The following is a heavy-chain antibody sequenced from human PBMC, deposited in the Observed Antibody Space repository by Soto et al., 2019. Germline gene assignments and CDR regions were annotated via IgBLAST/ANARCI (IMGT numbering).Heavy chain of an antibody. D-gene: IGHD2-21*02. CDR2: IIPIFGAA. V-gene: IGHV1-69*01. J-gene: IGHJ5*02. CDR3: ASWPCGGDCYSFRGVGFDP. CDR1: GGTFSSYA. Sequence: QVQLVQSGAEVKKPGSSVKVSCKASGGTFSSYAISWVRQAPGQGLEWMGGIIPIFGAANYAQKFQGRVTITADESTSTAYMELSSLRSEDTAVYYCASWPCGGDCYSFRGVGFDPWGQGTLVTVSS.